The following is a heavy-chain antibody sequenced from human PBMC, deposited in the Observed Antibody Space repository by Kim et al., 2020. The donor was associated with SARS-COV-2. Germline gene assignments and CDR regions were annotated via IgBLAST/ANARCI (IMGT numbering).Heavy chain of an antibody. V-gene: IGHV4-39*01. D-gene: IGHD3-10*01. Sequence: PSLKSRVTISVDTSKNQFSLKLSSVTAADTAVYYCARLGVRGVIKNWFDPWGQGTLVTVSS. J-gene: IGHJ5*02. CDR3: ARLGVRGVIKNWFDP.